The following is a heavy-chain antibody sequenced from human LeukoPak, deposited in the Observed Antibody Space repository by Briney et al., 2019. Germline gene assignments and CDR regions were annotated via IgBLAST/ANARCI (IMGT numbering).Heavy chain of an antibody. CDR1: GYTFTKYA. D-gene: IGHD4-17*01. CDR3: VRDNFDGRVTTFDL. CDR2: IDINTGNP. Sequence: ASVKVPCKASGYTFTKYAMNWVRQGPGQGPEWMGWIDINTGNPTYAQGFTGRFVFSLDTSVSTAYLQIRRLQADDTAVYYCVRDNFDGRVTTFDLWGQGTLVTVSS. J-gene: IGHJ4*02. V-gene: IGHV7-4-1*02.